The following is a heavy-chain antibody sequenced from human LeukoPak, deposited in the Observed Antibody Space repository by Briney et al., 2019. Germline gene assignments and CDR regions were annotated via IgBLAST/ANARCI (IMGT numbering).Heavy chain of an antibody. J-gene: IGHJ5*02. V-gene: IGHV1-2*02. Sequence: ASAKVSCKASGYTFTGYYMHWVRQAPGQGLEWMGWINPNSGGTNYAQKFQGRVTMTRDTSISTAYMELSRLRSDDTAVYYCAREIHILTGYYSWGQGTLVTVSS. D-gene: IGHD3-9*01. CDR2: INPNSGGT. CDR3: AREIHILTGYYS. CDR1: GYTFTGYY.